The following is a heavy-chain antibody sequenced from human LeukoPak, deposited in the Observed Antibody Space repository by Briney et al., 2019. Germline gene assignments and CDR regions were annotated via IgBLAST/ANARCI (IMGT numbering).Heavy chain of an antibody. J-gene: IGHJ6*03. D-gene: IGHD6-13*01. CDR2: INHSEST. CDR3: ARASSSWLYYYMDV. CDR1: GGSFSGYY. Sequence: SETLSLTCAVYGGSFSGYYWSWIRQPPWKGLEWIGEINHSESTNHNPSLKSRVTISVDTFKNQFSLKLSSVTAADTAVYYCARASSSWLYYYMDVWGKGTTVTVSS. V-gene: IGHV4-34*01.